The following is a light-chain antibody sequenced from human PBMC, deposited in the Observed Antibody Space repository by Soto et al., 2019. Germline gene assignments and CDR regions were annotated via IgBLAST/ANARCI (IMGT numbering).Light chain of an antibody. Sequence: DIVMTQSPDSLAVSLGERATINCKSSQNVLYSTNNKNYLAWYQQKPGQPPKLLISWASTRESGVPDRFSGSGSGTDFTLTISSLRAEDVAVYYCQQYYSTPYTFGQGTKLEIK. CDR3: QQYYSTPYT. CDR1: QNVLYSTNNKNY. J-gene: IGKJ2*01. CDR2: WAS. V-gene: IGKV4-1*01.